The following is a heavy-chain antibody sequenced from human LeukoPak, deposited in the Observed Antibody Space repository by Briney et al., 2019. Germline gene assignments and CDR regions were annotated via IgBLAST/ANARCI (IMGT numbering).Heavy chain of an antibody. V-gene: IGHV5-51*01. D-gene: IGHD7-27*01. Sequence: HGESLKISCKGSGYSFTTYWIAWVRQMPGKGLEWMGIFFPGDSDTRYSPSFQGQVTISADKSISTAYLQWSSLKASDTAMYYCARHADWGRAYYFDYWGQGTLVTVSS. J-gene: IGHJ4*02. CDR3: ARHADWGRAYYFDY. CDR2: FFPGDSDT. CDR1: GYSFTTYW.